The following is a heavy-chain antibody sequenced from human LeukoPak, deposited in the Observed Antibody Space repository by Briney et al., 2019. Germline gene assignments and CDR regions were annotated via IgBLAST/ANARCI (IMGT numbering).Heavy chain of an antibody. D-gene: IGHD3-9*01. Sequence: PGGSLRLSCAASGFTFSNYGIHWVRQAPGKGLEWVAVVWCDGSSKYYADSVKGRFIISRDNSKNTLYLQMSSLRGEDTAVYYCAIGVTGYYPDYFDYWGQGTLVTVSS. CDR3: AIGVTGYYPDYFDY. CDR1: GFTFSNYG. J-gene: IGHJ4*02. CDR2: VWCDGSSK. V-gene: IGHV3-33*01.